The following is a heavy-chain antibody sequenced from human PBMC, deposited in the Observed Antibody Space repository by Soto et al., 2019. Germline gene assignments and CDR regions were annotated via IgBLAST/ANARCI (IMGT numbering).Heavy chain of an antibody. CDR1: GGSMSGYY. CDR2: VYYTWST. Sequence: QVQLQESGPGLVKPSETLSLTCRVSGGSMSGYYWSWVRLAPGKGLEWIGYVYYTWSTNYNPSLXXXXXXXVDTSNKHFSLSLSLVTAADTAVYFCARSIAVPSGHIDHWGQGIRVTISS. J-gene: IGHJ4*02. CDR3: ARSIAVPSGHIDH. V-gene: IGHV4-59*01. D-gene: IGHD6-6*01.